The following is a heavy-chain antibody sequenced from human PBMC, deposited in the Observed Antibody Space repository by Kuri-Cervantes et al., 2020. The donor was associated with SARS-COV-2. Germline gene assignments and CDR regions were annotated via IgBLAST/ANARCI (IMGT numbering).Heavy chain of an antibody. V-gene: IGHV1-69*04. Sequence: SVKVSCKASGGTFSSYAISWVRQAPGQGLEWMGRIIPILGIANYAQKFQGRVTITADKSTSTAYMELSSLRSADTAVYYCARERGIYDSSGYYYTWGQGTLVTVSS. J-gene: IGHJ4*02. CDR1: GGTFSSYA. D-gene: IGHD3-22*01. CDR3: ARERGIYDSSGYYYT. CDR2: IIPILGIA.